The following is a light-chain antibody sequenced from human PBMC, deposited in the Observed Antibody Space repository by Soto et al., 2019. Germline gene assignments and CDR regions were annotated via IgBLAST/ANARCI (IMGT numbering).Light chain of an antibody. Sequence: DIQLTQSPSSLSAFVGDRITITCRASQAIGNYLAWFQQTPGKAPKSLIYATSRLQSEVPSRFSGSGSGTDFTLTITNLQPEDSGIYYYHQYDTYPLTFGGGTKVEIK. CDR3: HQYDTYPLT. V-gene: IGKV1-16*01. J-gene: IGKJ4*01. CDR2: ATS. CDR1: QAIGNY.